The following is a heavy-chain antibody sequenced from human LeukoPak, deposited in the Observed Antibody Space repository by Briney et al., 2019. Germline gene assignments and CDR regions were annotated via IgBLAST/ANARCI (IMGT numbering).Heavy chain of an antibody. J-gene: IGHJ4*02. CDR3: AVEGAIYDSSGYPQTSE. CDR2: IVGGST. V-gene: IGHV3-23*01. D-gene: IGHD3-22*01. CDR1: GFTFSDYH. Sequence: GGCLRLSCAASGFTFSDYHMSWVRQAPGKGLEWVSAIVGGSTYYTESVKGRFTISRDNSKNTLYLHMNSLRTEDTALYYCAVEGAIYDSSGYPQTSEWGQGTLVTVSS.